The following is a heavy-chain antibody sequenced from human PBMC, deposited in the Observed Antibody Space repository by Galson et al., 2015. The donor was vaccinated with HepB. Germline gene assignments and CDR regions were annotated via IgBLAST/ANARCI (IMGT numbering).Heavy chain of an antibody. Sequence: QSGAEVKKPGESLKISCKGSGYSFTSYWIDWVRQMPGKGLEWMGIIYPGDSDTRYSPSFQGQVTISADKSISTAYLQWSSLKASDTAMYYCARPSITMVRGVILRDAFDIWGQGTMVTVSS. CDR2: IYPGDSDT. J-gene: IGHJ3*02. D-gene: IGHD3-10*01. V-gene: IGHV5-51*01. CDR3: ARPSITMVRGVILRDAFDI. CDR1: GYSFTSYW.